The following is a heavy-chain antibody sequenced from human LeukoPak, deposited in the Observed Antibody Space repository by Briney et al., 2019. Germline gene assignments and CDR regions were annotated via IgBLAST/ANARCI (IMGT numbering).Heavy chain of an antibody. D-gene: IGHD1-26*01. CDR2: ISGSGGST. CDR3: AKDLRFRDSGRSYFDY. V-gene: IGHV3-23*01. Sequence: GGSLRLSCAASGFTFSSYAMSWVRQAPGKGLEWVSAISGSGGSTYYADSVKGRFTISRDNSKNTLYLQMNSLRAEDTAVYYCAKDLRFRDSGRSYFDYWGQGTLVTVSS. CDR1: GFTFSSYA. J-gene: IGHJ4*02.